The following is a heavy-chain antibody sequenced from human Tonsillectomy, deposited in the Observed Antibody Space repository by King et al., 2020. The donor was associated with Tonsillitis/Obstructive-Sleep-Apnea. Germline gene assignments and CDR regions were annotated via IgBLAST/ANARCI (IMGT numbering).Heavy chain of an antibody. CDR2: IYWDDDK. Sequence: ITLQESGPTLVKPTQTLTLTCTFSGFSLRTSGVRVGWIRQPPGKALEWLALIYWDDDKRYSPSLKTRLTVTKDTSKNQVVLTMTNMDPVDTATYYCAHAADHNQMVLFFHWGQGTLVTVSS. V-gene: IGHV2-5*02. CDR1: GFSLRTSGVR. CDR3: AHAADHNQMVLFFH. J-gene: IGHJ4*02. D-gene: IGHD3-10*01.